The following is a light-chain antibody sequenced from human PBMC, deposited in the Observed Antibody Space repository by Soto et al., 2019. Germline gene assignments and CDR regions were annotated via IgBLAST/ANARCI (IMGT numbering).Light chain of an antibody. V-gene: IGLV1-40*01. CDR3: HSYDSGQTAVV. J-gene: IGLJ3*02. CDR2: DST. Sequence: QSVLTQSPSVSGAPGQRVTISCTGSSSDIGAGHGEHWYQQFPGTAPKLLIYDSTNRPSGVPDRLSCSKAGTSASLAITGLQAEDVADYYCHSYDSGQTAVVFGGGTKLTVL. CDR1: SSDIGAGHG.